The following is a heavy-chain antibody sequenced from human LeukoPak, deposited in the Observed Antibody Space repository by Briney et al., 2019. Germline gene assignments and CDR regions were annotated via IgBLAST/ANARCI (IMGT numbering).Heavy chain of an antibody. CDR1: GPSFSGYY. CDR3: ARGFGGRGCSSTSCRGPKFDP. CDR2: TNHSGST. D-gene: IGHD2-2*01. V-gene: IGHV4-34*01. Sequence: TSATLSLTCAVYGPSFSGYYWSWIRQPPGKGPEWIGETNHSGSTNYNPPPTSRVTISVDTSKNQFSLKLSSVTAADTAVYYCARGFGGRGCSSTSCRGPKFDPWGQGTLVTVSS. J-gene: IGHJ5*02.